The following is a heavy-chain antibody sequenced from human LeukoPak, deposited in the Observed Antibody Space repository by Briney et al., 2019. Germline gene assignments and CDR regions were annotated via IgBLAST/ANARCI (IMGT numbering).Heavy chain of an antibody. Sequence: GGSLRLSCAASGFTFSSYSMNWVRQAPGKGLEWASSISSSSSYIYYADSVKGRFTISRDNAKNSLYLQMNSLRAEDTAVYYCARDIDDFPSYGMDVWGQGTTVTVSS. CDR3: ARDIDDFPSYGMDV. D-gene: IGHD3-3*01. CDR1: GFTFSSYS. J-gene: IGHJ6*02. CDR2: ISSSSSYI. V-gene: IGHV3-21*01.